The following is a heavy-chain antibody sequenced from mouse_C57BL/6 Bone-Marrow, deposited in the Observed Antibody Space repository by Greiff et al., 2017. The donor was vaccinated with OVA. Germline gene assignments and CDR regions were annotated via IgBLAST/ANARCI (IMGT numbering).Heavy chain of an antibody. J-gene: IGHJ3*01. Sequence: EVQLKQSGAELVRPGASVKLSCTASGFNIKDDYMHWVKQRPEQGLEWIGWIDPENGDTEYASKFQGKATITADTSSNTAYLQLSSLTSEDTAVYYCTTYYGSPYWGQGTLVTVSA. CDR2: IDPENGDT. D-gene: IGHD1-2*01. CDR1: GFNIKDDY. V-gene: IGHV14-4*01. CDR3: TTYYGSPY.